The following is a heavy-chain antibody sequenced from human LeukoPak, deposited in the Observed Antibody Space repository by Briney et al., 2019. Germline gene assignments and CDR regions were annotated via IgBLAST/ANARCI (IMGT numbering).Heavy chain of an antibody. D-gene: IGHD3-10*01. J-gene: IGHJ3*02. CDR1: GYTLTELS. CDR3: ARDRLFLSYYTTSSDAFDI. Sequence: ASVKVSCKVSGYTLTELSMFWVRQAPGNGLEWMGSFDPEDGKTVYAQKFQGRVTMTEDTTTATAYMELSSLRSDDTAVYYCARDRLFLSYYTTSSDAFDIWGQGTMVTVSS. V-gene: IGHV1-24*01. CDR2: FDPEDGKT.